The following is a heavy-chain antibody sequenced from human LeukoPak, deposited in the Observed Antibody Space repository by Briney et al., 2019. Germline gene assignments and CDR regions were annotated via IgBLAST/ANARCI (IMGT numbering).Heavy chain of an antibody. CDR2: IYYSGNT. V-gene: IGHV4-30-4*08. Sequence: SSETLSLTCTVSGGSISSGNYHWSWIRQPPGKGLEWIGYIYYSGNTYYNPSLKSRVTISVDTSKNQFSLKLRSLTAADTAVYYCARDREAYGSGLHYYYYMDVWGEGTTVTVSS. CDR3: ARDREAYGSGLHYYYYMDV. CDR1: GGSISSGNYH. D-gene: IGHD3-10*01. J-gene: IGHJ6*03.